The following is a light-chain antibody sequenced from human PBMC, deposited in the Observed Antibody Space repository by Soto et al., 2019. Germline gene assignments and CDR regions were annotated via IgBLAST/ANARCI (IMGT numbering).Light chain of an antibody. Sequence: DIQMTQSPSSLSASVGDSVTITCRASQNIDTYLNWYQVKPGKAPKLLIYAASSLQGGVPSRFSGSGSGTDFTLTISCLQPEDFATYYCQTSGDTPPWTFGQGTKVDIK. CDR3: QTSGDTPPWT. V-gene: IGKV1-39*01. CDR1: QNIDTY. J-gene: IGKJ1*01. CDR2: AAS.